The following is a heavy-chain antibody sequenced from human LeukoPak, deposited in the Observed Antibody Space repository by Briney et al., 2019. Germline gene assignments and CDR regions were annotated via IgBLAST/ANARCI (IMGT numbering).Heavy chain of an antibody. V-gene: IGHV3-7*01. D-gene: IGHD6-6*01. Sequence: GSLRLSCAASGFTFSSYYMTWVRQAPGKGLEWVANIKQDGSEKYYEDSVKGRFTISRDNAKNSLYLQMNSLRAEDTAMYYCARSPLGQLDYWGQGTLVTVSS. CDR3: ARSPLGQLDY. CDR1: GFTFSSYY. CDR2: IKQDGSEK. J-gene: IGHJ4*02.